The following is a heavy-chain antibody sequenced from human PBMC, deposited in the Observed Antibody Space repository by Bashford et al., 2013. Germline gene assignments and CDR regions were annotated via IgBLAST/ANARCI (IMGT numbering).Heavy chain of an antibody. CDR3: ARRGISARNFDY. V-gene: IGHV5-51*01. D-gene: IGHD6-6*01. J-gene: IGHJ4*02. Sequence: QVTISADKSINTAYLQWSSLKASDTAMYYCARRGISARNFDYWGQGTLVTVSS.